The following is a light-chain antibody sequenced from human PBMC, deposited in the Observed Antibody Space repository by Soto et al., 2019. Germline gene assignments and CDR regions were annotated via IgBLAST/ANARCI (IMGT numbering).Light chain of an antibody. CDR2: AAS. CDR3: QQLLSYPIT. Sequence: QLTQSPSFLSASVVYRVPITCLSSQGISTHLAWYQQKPGKAHKLLIYAASTLQSGVPLSFSGSGSGTSFTLTISSLQPEDFATYYCQQLLSYPITFGQGRLPAIK. J-gene: IGKJ5*01. CDR1: QGISTH. V-gene: IGKV1-9*01.